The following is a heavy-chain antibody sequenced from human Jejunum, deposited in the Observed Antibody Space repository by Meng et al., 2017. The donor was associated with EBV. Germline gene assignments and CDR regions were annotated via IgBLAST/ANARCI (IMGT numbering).Heavy chain of an antibody. CDR1: TDFISSYEW. J-gene: IGHJ4*02. Sequence: QVQLQESGPGWVKPSGTLSLTCAVSTDFISSYEWWSWVRQPPGKGLEWLGEINQVGSTYYNPSLKSRVTISIDTSKRQFSLRLNSMTAADTAVYYCARASSERLLDYWGQGTLVTVSS. D-gene: IGHD1-14*01. CDR3: ARASSERLLDY. V-gene: IGHV4-4*02. CDR2: INQVGST.